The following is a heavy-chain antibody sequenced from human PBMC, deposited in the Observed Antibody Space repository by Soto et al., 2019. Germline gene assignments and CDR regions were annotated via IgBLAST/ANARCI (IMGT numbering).Heavy chain of an antibody. CDR2: MNPNSGNT. D-gene: IGHD2-15*01. V-gene: IGHV1-8*01. CDR1: GYTFTSYD. J-gene: IGHJ6*02. Sequence: QVQLVQSGAEVKKPGASVKVSCKASGYTFTSYDINWVRQATGQGLEWMGWMNPNSGNTGYAQKFQGRVTMTRNTSISTAYMELSSLRSEDTAVYYCARPVVAARSRVGVYYYYYGMDVWGQGTTVTVSS. CDR3: ARPVVAARSRVGVYYYYYGMDV.